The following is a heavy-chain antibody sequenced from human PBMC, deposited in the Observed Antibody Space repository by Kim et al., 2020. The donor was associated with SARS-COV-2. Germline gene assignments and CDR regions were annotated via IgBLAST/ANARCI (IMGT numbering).Heavy chain of an antibody. CDR1: GFTFSRYD. D-gene: IGHD5-18*01. CDR2: ISADSSVI. CDR3: TREPLDINGYIYYGIDV. J-gene: IGHJ6*01. V-gene: IGHV3-48*04. Sequence: GGSLRLSCAASGFTFSRYDMNWVRQAPGKGLEWVSYISADSSVIHYADSVTCRFTISRDNAKNSLFLQMNSLRAEDTSLYYCTREPLDINGYIYYGIDV.